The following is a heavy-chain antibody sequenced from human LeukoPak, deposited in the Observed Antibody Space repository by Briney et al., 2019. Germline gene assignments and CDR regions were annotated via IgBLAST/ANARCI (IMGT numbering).Heavy chain of an antibody. CDR2: TYYRSKWYN. CDR1: GDSVSSNSAA. CDR3: ARAVAAANRGYYYYGMDV. J-gene: IGHJ6*02. V-gene: IGHV6-1*01. D-gene: IGHD2-15*01. Sequence: PSQTLSLTCAISGDSVSSNSAAWNWIRQSPSRGLEWLGRTYYRSKWYNDYAVSVKSRITINPDTSKNQFSLQLNSVTPEDTAVYYCARAVAAANRGYYYYGMDVWGQGTTVTVSS.